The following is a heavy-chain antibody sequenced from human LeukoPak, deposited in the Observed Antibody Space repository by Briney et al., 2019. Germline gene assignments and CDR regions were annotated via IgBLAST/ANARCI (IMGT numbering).Heavy chain of an antibody. D-gene: IGHD6-19*01. Sequence: GGSLRLSCAASGFTFDDYAMHWVHQAPGKGLEWVSLISWDGGSTYYADSVRGRFTISRDNSKNSLYLQMNSLRAEDTALYYCAKSSGWYYFDYWGQGTLVTVSS. J-gene: IGHJ4*02. CDR2: ISWDGGST. CDR3: AKSSGWYYFDY. V-gene: IGHV3-43D*03. CDR1: GFTFDDYA.